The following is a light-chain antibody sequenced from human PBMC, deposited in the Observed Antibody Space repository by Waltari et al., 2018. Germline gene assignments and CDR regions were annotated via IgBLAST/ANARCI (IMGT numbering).Light chain of an antibody. CDR3: FSHTKSGASV. Sequence: QSALTQSASVSGSPGQSITIPCTRTSSDIGAYNFVSWFQQHPGKAHRLMIYDVFNRPAGVAYRFSGSKSGNSASLTISGLQAEDEADYYCFSHTKSGASVFGGGTKLTVL. CDR1: SSDIGAYNF. V-gene: IGLV2-14*03. J-gene: IGLJ3*02. CDR2: DVF.